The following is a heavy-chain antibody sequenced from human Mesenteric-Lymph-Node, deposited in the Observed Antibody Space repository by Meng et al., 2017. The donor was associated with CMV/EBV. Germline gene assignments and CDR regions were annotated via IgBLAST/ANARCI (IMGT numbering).Heavy chain of an antibody. CDR2: IYHSGST. Sequence: SETLSLTCTVSGYPISSTTSGYYWGWIRQPPGKGLEWIGSIYHSGSTYYNPSLKSRVTISVDTSKKYFSLKLRSVTAADTAVYYCATSNMYLRFLYWGQGTLVTVSS. V-gene: IGHV4-38-2*02. J-gene: IGHJ4*02. CDR3: ATSNMYLRFLY. CDR1: GYPISSTTSGYY. D-gene: IGHD3-3*01.